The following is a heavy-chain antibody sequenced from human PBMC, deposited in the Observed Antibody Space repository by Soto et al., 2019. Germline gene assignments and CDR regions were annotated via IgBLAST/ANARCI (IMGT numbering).Heavy chain of an antibody. J-gene: IGHJ4*02. D-gene: IGHD3-10*01. V-gene: IGHV4-30-4*02. CDR2: ISYSGTT. CDR1: GGSLSSGNYF. Sequence: PSETLSLTCTVSGGSLSSGNYFWGWIRQPPGKGLEWIGFISYSGTTHYSASLRSRVSISVDTSKNQFSLDLSSVTAADTAVYYCTTDILWFGGDFWGQGTLVTVSS. CDR3: TTDILWFGGDF.